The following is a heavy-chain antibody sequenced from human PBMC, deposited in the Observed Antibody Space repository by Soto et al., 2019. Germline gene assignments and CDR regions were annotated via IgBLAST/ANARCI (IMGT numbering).Heavy chain of an antibody. CDR1: GFTFSDYY. J-gene: IGHJ6*02. CDR3: ARDARYASSWYGLDV. V-gene: IGHV3-11*01. CDR2: ITSSGQSV. Sequence: QVQLVESGGGLVKPGGSLRLCCVASGFTFSDYYMNWIRQAPGKGLEWVAYITSSGQSVFYAESVKGRFTVSRDNSKNSMYLQMDSLRADDTAIYYRARDARYASSWYGLDVWGQGTTVTVSS. D-gene: IGHD6-13*01.